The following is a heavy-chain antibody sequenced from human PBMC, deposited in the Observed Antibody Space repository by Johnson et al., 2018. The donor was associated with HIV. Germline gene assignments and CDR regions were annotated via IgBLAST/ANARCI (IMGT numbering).Heavy chain of an antibody. Sequence: VESGGGVVQPGRSLRLSCVASGFTFSSYGMHWVRQAPGKGLEWVARIKRKSDGGTTDYAAPVKGRFSISRDDSKSTVYLQMNSLKTEDSAVYYCTTDLIVVIPIGAFDVWGQGTTVTVSS. CDR2: IKRKSDGGTT. V-gene: IGHV3-15*07. CDR3: TTDLIVVIPIGAFDV. CDR1: GFTFSSYG. D-gene: IGHD2-21*01. J-gene: IGHJ3*01.